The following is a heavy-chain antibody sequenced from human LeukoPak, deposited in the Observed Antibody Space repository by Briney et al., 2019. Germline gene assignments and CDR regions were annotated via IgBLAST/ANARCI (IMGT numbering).Heavy chain of an antibody. V-gene: IGHV3-48*01. Sequence: GGSLRLSCAASGFTFSSYSMNWVRQAPGKGLEWVSYISSSSSTIYYADSVKGRFTISRDNSKNTLYLQMNSLRAEDTAVYYCARAAAAGKNKASWFDPWGQGTLVTVSS. CDR3: ARAAAAGKNKASWFDP. CDR2: ISSSSSTI. D-gene: IGHD6-13*01. J-gene: IGHJ5*02. CDR1: GFTFSSYS.